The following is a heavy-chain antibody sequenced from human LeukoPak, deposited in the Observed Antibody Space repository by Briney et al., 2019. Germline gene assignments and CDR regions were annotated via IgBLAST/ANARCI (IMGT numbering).Heavy chain of an antibody. CDR2: ISYDGSNK. CDR1: GFTFSSYA. CDR3: ARDYSELVTYGAFDI. D-gene: IGHD3-10*01. J-gene: IGHJ3*02. V-gene: IGHV3-30-3*01. Sequence: PGGSLRLSCAASGFTFSSYAMHWVRQAPGKGLEWVAVISYDGSNKYYADSVKGRFTISRDNSKNTLYLQMNSLRAEDTAVYYCARDYSELVTYGAFDIWGQGTMVTVSS.